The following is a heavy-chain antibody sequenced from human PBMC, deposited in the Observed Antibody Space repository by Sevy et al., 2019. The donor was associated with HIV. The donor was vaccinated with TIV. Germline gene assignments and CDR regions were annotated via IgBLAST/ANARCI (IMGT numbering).Heavy chain of an antibody. D-gene: IGHD2-21*01. V-gene: IGHV3-7*01. CDR1: GFSFSDYF. CDR2: VDQGGSQK. J-gene: IGHJ4*02. CDR3: ARELWPGDY. Sequence: GGSLRLSCAASGFSFSDYFMGWVRQAPGKGLEWVAKVDQGGSQKYYVGSVKGRFTISRDNAKNSVYLQMNRLRLDDTAVYYCARELWPGDYWGQGTLVTVSS.